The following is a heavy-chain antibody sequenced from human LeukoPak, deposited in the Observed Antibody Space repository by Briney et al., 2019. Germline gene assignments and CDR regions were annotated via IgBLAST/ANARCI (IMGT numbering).Heavy chain of an antibody. CDR1: GGSISSYY. J-gene: IGHJ6*03. V-gene: IGHV4-59*01. Sequence: PSETLSLTCTVSGGSISSYYWSWIRQPPGKGLEWIGYIYYSGSTNYNPSLKSRVTISVDTAKNQFSLKLSSVTAADTAVYYCARVGVATNFGYYYYMDVWGKGTRSPSP. CDR2: IYYSGST. CDR3: ARVGVATNFGYYYYMDV. D-gene: IGHD3-3*01.